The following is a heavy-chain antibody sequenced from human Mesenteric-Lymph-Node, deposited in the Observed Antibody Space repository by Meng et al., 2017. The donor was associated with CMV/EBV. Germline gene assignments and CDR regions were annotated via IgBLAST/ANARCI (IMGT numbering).Heavy chain of an antibody. V-gene: IGHV3-23*03. D-gene: IGHD1-26*01. CDR2: IYSGGSST. Sequence: CAASGLTFSSYAMSWVRQAPGKGLEWVSVIYSGGSSTYYADSVKGRFTISRDNSKNTLYLQMNSLRAEDTAVYYCAKDGGSYLVDFQHWGQGTLVTVSS. CDR1: GLTFSSYA. J-gene: IGHJ1*01. CDR3: AKDGGSYLVDFQH.